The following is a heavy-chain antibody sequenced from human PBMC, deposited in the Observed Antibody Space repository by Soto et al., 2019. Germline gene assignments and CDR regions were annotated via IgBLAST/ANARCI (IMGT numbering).Heavy chain of an antibody. CDR2: INAGNGNT. V-gene: IGHV1-3*01. J-gene: IGHJ4*02. Sequence: ASVKVSCKASGYTFTSYAMHWVRQAPGQRLEWMGWINAGNGNTKYSQKFQGRVTITRDTSASTAYVELSSLRSEDTAVYYCARGPQYYYDSSGYYVDYWGQRTLVTVSS. CDR1: GYTFTSYA. CDR3: ARGPQYYYDSSGYYVDY. D-gene: IGHD3-22*01.